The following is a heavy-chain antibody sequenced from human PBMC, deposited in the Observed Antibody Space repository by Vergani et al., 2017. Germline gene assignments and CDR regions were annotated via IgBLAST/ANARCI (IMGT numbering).Heavy chain of an antibody. V-gene: IGHV3-7*01. CDR1: GFTFSSYW. J-gene: IGHJ6*02. Sequence: EVQLVESGGGLVQPGGSLRLSCAASGFTFSSYWMSWVRQAPGKGLEWVANIKQDGSEKYYVDSVKGRFTISRDNAKNSLYQQMNSLRAEDTAVYYCARDSMAAAGRYYYYYYGMDVWGQGTTVTVSS. D-gene: IGHD6-13*01. CDR2: IKQDGSEK. CDR3: ARDSMAAAGRYYYYYYGMDV.